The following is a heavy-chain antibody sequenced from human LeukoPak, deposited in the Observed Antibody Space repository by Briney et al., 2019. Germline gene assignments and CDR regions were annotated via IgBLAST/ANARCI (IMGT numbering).Heavy chain of an antibody. D-gene: IGHD3-16*01. J-gene: IGHJ4*02. V-gene: IGHV4-30-2*05. CDR1: GGSISSGGYY. CDR2: ISHSGTT. CDR3: AREKFGGVDY. Sequence: SETLSLTCTVSGGSISSGGYYWSWIRQPPGKGLEWIGYISHSGTTYYNPSLRSRVTISVDTSKNQFSLKLSSVTAADTAVYYCAREKFGGVDYWGQGTLVTVSS.